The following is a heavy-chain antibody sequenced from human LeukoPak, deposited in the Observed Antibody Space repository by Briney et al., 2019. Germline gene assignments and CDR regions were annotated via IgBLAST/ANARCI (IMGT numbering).Heavy chain of an antibody. V-gene: IGHV1-69*04. CDR1: GGTFSSYA. J-gene: IGHJ5*02. CDR2: IIPILGIA. CDR3: ARGVTPGTNWFDP. D-gene: IGHD1-26*01. Sequence: SVKVSCKASGGTFSSYAISWVRQAPGQGLEWMGRIIPILGIANYAQKFQGRVTITADKSTSAAYMELSSLRSEDTAVYYCARGVTPGTNWFDPWGQGTLVTVSS.